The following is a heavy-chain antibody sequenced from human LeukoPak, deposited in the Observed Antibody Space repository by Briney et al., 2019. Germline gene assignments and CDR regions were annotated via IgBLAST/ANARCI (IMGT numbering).Heavy chain of an antibody. D-gene: IGHD6-13*01. CDR2: IYPGDSDT. Sequence: PGASLKISCKGSGFSFTSYWIGWVRQLPGKGLEWMGIIYPGDSDTRYSPSFQGQVTISADKSISTAYLQWSSLKASDTAMYYCARQEQRSSSDATHWGQGTLVTVSS. CDR3: ARQEQRSSSDATH. J-gene: IGHJ4*02. V-gene: IGHV5-51*01. CDR1: GFSFTSYW.